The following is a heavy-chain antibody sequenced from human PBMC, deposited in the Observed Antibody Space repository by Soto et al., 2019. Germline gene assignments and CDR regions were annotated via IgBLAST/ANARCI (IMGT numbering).Heavy chain of an antibody. CDR2: INHSGST. V-gene: IGHV4-34*01. CDR1: GGSFSGYY. Sequence: LSLTCAVYGGSFSGYYWSWIRQPPGKGLEWIGEINHSGSTNYNPSLKSRVTISVDTSKNQFSLKLSSVTAADTAVYYCARGYYFDYWGQGTLVTVSS. J-gene: IGHJ4*02. CDR3: ARGYYFDY.